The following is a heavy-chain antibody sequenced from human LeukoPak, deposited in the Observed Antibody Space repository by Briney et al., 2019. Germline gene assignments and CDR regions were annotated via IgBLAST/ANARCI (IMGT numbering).Heavy chain of an antibody. Sequence: ASVKVSCKASGYTFTSYGISWVRQAPGQGLEWMGWINPNSGGTNYAQKFQGRVTMTRDTSISTAYMELSRLRSDDTAVYYCARSEYCGGDCYSDAFDIWGQGTMVTVSS. D-gene: IGHD2-21*01. V-gene: IGHV1-2*02. CDR1: GYTFTSYG. CDR3: ARSEYCGGDCYSDAFDI. J-gene: IGHJ3*02. CDR2: INPNSGGT.